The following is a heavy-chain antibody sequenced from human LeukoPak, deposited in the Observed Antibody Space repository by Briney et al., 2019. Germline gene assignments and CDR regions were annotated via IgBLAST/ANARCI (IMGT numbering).Heavy chain of an antibody. CDR1: GFTFNNYA. D-gene: IGHD6-19*01. J-gene: IGHJ4*02. V-gene: IGHV3-48*02. Sequence: PGGSPRLSCAASGFTFNNYAMNWVRQAPGKGLEWVSYISSGSTTIYYADSVKGRFTISRDNAKNSLYLQMNSLRDEDTAVYYCARYDSGWYDYWGQGTLVTVSS. CDR2: ISSGSTTI. CDR3: ARYDSGWYDY.